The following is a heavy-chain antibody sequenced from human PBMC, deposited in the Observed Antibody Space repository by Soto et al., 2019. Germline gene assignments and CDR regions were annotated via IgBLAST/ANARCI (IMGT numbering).Heavy chain of an antibody. J-gene: IGHJ4*02. V-gene: IGHV1-18*01. CDR2: ISAYNGNT. Sequence: GASVKVSCKASGYTFTSYGISWVRQASGQGLEWMGWISAYNGNTNYAQKLQGRVTMTTDTSTSTAYMELRSLRSDDTAVYYCARDRPPLAYCGGDCSPADYWGQGTLVTVSS. CDR1: GYTFTSYG. CDR3: ARDRPPLAYCGGDCSPADY. D-gene: IGHD2-21*02.